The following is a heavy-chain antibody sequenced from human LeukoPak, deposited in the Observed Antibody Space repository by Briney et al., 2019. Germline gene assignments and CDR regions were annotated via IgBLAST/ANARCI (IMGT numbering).Heavy chain of an antibody. V-gene: IGHV3-11*04. J-gene: IGHJ4*02. CDR1: RFTFSDYY. CDR3: ARGRFTYGPFDY. D-gene: IGHD5-18*01. Sequence: GGSLRLSCAASRFTFSDYYMSWVRQAPGKGLEWVSYISTSGTTIYYADSVKGRFTISRDNAKNSLYLQMNSLRAEDTAVYYCARGRFTYGPFDYWGQGTLVTVSS. CDR2: ISTSGTTI.